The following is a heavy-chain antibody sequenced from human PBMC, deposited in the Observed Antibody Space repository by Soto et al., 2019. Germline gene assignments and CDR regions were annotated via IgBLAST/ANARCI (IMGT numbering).Heavy chain of an antibody. J-gene: IGHJ6*02. CDR1: GYTFTSYY. D-gene: IGHD2-2*02. Sequence: QVQLVQSGAEVKKPGASVKVSCKASGYTFTSYYMHWVRQAPGQGLEWMGIINPSGGSTSYAQKCQGRVTMTRDTSTSTVYMELSSLRSEDTAVYYCAREYCSSTSCYTYSYYYYGMDVWGQGTTVTVSS. CDR3: AREYCSSTSCYTYSYYYYGMDV. V-gene: IGHV1-46*01. CDR2: INPSGGST.